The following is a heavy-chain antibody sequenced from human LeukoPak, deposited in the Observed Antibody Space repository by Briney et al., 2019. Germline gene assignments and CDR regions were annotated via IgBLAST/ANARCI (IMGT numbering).Heavy chain of an antibody. V-gene: IGHV5-51*01. CDR3: PRIEGSTFDY. CDR1: GYSFTNYW. J-gene: IGHJ4*02. Sequence: GGSLQISCQGSGYSFTNYWIVWVRQMPGKGLEWMGIIYPSDSDTRYSPSFQGQVTISADKSISTAYLQWSSLKAADTAIYYCPRIEGSTFDYWGQGTLVTVSS. CDR2: IYPSDSDT.